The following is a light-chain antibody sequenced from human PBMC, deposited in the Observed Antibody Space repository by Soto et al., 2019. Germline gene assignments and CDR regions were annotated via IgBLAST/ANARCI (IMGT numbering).Light chain of an antibody. CDR3: SSYTSSSIYVV. V-gene: IGLV2-14*01. CDR2: DVT. CDR1: SSDVGGYSY. J-gene: IGLJ2*01. Sequence: QSALTQPASVSGSPGQSITISCTGTSSDVGGYSYVSWYQQHPGKAPKLMIYDVTNRPSGVSNRCSGSKSGNTASLTISGLQAVEEADYYCSSYTSSSIYVVFGGGTKLTVL.